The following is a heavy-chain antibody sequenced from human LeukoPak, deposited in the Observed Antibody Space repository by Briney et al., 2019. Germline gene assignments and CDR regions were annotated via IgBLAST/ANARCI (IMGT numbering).Heavy chain of an antibody. CDR1: GGSISSYY. Sequence: SETLSLTCTVSGGSISSYYWSWIRQPPGKGLEWIGSIYYSGSTYYNPSLKSRVTISVDTSKNQFSLKLSSVTAADTAVYYCARHASHHQNFDYWGQGTLVTVSS. J-gene: IGHJ4*02. D-gene: IGHD1-14*01. CDR2: IYYSGST. V-gene: IGHV4-59*05. CDR3: ARHASHHQNFDY.